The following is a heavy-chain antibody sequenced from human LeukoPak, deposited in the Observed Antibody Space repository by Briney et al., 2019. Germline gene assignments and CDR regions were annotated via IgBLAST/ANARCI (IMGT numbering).Heavy chain of an antibody. CDR2: INHSGST. V-gene: IGHV4-34*01. CDR3: ARGRSRYCSGGSCYSDY. CDR1: GVSFSGYY. D-gene: IGHD2-15*01. Sequence: SETLSLTCAVYGVSFSGYYWSWIRQPPGKGLEWIGEINHSGSTNYNPSLKSRVTISVDTSKNQFSLKLSSVTAADTAVYYCARGRSRYCSGGSCYSDYWGQGTLVTVSS. J-gene: IGHJ4*02.